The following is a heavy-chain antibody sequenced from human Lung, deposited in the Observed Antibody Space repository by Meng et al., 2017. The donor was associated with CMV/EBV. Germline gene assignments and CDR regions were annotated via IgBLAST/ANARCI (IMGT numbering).Heavy chain of an antibody. Sequence: GESLKISCKGSGYSFTSYWIGWVRQMPGKGLEWMGIIYSGDSDTRYSPSFKGQVTISADKSISTAYLQWSSLKASDTAMYYYARQNSSSRGWNGMDVWGQGTTVTVSS. V-gene: IGHV5-51*01. CDR3: ARQNSSSRGWNGMDV. D-gene: IGHD6-13*01. CDR2: IYSGDSDT. J-gene: IGHJ6*02. CDR1: GYSFTSYW.